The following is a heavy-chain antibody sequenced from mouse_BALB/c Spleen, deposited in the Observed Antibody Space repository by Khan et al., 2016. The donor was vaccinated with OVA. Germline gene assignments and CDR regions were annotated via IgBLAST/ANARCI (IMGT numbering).Heavy chain of an antibody. CDR3: AKPPYYSDPLDY. CDR1: GYTFTNYG. V-gene: IGHV9-3-1*01. Sequence: QMQLVQSGPDLMKPGESVNLSCTASGYTFTNYGMYWVIQPLGKALQWMGCINNYSGDTTYADAFKGRFAFSLETSASTAYLQINTLTNEDTATYFCAKPPYYSDPLDYWGQGTLVTVSS. CDR2: INNYSGDT. D-gene: IGHD2-10*01. J-gene: IGHJ4*01.